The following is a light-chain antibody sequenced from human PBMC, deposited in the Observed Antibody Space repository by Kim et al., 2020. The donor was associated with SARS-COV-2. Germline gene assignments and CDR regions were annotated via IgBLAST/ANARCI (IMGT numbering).Light chain of an antibody. Sequence: SPGERATLSCRASQSVSSNLAWYQQKPGQAPRLLIYGASTRATGIPARFSGSGSGREFTLTISSLQSEDFAVYYCQQYNNWPPAYTFGQGTKLEI. V-gene: IGKV3-15*01. J-gene: IGKJ2*01. CDR2: GAS. CDR1: QSVSSN. CDR3: QQYNNWPPAYT.